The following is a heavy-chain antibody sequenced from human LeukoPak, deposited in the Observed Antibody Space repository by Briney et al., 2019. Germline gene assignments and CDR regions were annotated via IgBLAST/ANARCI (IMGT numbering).Heavy chain of an antibody. J-gene: IGHJ4*02. CDR3: ATSLGPLAEY. CDR1: GFTVSSNY. CDR2: INSGGSGT. D-gene: IGHD7-27*01. V-gene: IGHV3-74*01. Sequence: PGGSLRLSCAASGFTVSSNYMSWVRQAPGKGLVWVSRINSGGSGTSYADSVEGRFTISRDNAKNTLYLQMNSLKGEDTAVYYCATSLGPLAEYWGRGTLVTVSS.